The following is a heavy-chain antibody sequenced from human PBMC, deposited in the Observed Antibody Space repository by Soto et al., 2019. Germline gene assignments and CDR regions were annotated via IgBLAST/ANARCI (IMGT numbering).Heavy chain of an antibody. CDR2: INPSDGRT. Sequence: GASVKVSCKASGCTLTSYYMHWVRQAPGHGLEWMGMINPSDGRTNYAQKFQGRVTMTRDTSTSTVYMEVSSLRSEDTAVYYCARGTGAASENTIDYWGQGTLVTVSS. D-gene: IGHD1-1*01. J-gene: IGHJ4*02. CDR3: ARGTGAASENTIDY. CDR1: GCTLTSYY. V-gene: IGHV1-46*01.